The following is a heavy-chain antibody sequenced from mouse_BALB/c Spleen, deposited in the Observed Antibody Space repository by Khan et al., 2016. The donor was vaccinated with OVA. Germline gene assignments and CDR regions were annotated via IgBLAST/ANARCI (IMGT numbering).Heavy chain of an antibody. D-gene: IGHD1-1*01. CDR1: GYTFTSYW. J-gene: IGHJ3*01. Sequence: QVQLQQSGAELAKPGASVKMSCKASGYTFTSYWMHWVKQRPGQGLEWIGYINPSTDYTEYNQKFKDKATLTADKSSSTAYMQLTSLTSEDSAVXYCVNHGSSSAWFTYWGQGTLVTVSA. CDR3: VNHGSSSAWFTY. V-gene: IGHV1-7*01. CDR2: INPSTDYT.